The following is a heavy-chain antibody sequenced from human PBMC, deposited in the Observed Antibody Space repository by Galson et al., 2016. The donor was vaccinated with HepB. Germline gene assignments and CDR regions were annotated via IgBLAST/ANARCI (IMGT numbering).Heavy chain of an antibody. CDR3: AKDGPSGYSPYYFDY. D-gene: IGHD5-12*01. CDR1: GFTFSNYA. J-gene: IGHJ4*02. V-gene: IGHV3-23*01. CDR2: ISGSGGST. Sequence: SLRLSCAASGFTFSNYAMTWVRQAPGKGLEWVSGISGSGGSTYYADSVKGRYTIPRDNSKNTKSPQMNSLRGEDTAIYYCAKDGPSGYSPYYFDYWGQGTLVTVSS.